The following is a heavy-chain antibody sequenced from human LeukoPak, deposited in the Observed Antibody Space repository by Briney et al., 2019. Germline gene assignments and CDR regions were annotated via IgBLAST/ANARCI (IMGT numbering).Heavy chain of an antibody. CDR1: GFSLNSYW. CDR2: IKTDGSIT. J-gene: IGHJ4*02. D-gene: IGHD4-17*01. Sequence: GGSLRLSCAGSGFSLNSYWMRWVRQAPGKGLEWVSGIKTDGSITTYADSVRGRFTISRDNDKNTLYLQMNSLRAEDTAVYYCARDPRISTVLTPFDYWGQGTLVTVSS. CDR3: ARDPRISTVLTPFDY. V-gene: IGHV3-74*01.